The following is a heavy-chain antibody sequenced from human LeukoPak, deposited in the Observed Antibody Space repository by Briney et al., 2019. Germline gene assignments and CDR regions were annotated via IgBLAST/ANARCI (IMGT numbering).Heavy chain of an antibody. D-gene: IGHD5-18*01. V-gene: IGHV1-2*02. CDR3: ARDGGSVDTAMEDY. J-gene: IGHJ4*02. CDR1: GYTFTGYY. Sequence: ASVKVSCKASGYTFTGYYMHWVRQAPGQGLEWMGWINPNSGGTNYAQKFQGRVTMTRDTSISTAYMELSRLRSDDTAMYHCARDGGSVDTAMEDYWGQGTLVTVSS. CDR2: INPNSGGT.